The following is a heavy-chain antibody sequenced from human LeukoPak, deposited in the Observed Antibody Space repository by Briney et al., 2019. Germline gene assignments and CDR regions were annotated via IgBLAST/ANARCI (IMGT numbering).Heavy chain of an antibody. D-gene: IGHD3-10*01. Sequence: GGCLTLSCAASGFTLSDYYMSWIRQAPGKGLEWVAVISYDGSNKYHADSVKGRFTISRDNSKNTLYLQMNSQRAEDTAVYYCARAGSPAYAFDIWGQGTMVTVAS. CDR3: ARAGSPAYAFDI. J-gene: IGHJ3*02. CDR1: GFTLSDYY. V-gene: IGHV3-30-3*01. CDR2: ISYDGSNK.